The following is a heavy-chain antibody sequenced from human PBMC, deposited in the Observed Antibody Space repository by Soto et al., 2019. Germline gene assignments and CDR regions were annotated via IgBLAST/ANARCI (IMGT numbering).Heavy chain of an antibody. CDR3: AKEWGPLLGYCSSTSCKLYGMDV. V-gene: IGHV3-30*18. CDR1: GFTFSSYV. D-gene: IGHD2-2*01. Sequence: GGSLRLSCAASGFTFSSYVMHWVRQAPGKGLEWVAVISYDGSNKYYADSVKGRFTISRDNSKNTLYLQMNSLRAEDTAVYYCAKEWGPLLGYCSSTSCKLYGMDVWGQGTTVTVSS. CDR2: ISYDGSNK. J-gene: IGHJ6*02.